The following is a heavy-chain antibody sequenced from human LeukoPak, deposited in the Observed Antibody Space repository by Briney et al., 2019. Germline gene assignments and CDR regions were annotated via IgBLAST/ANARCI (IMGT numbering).Heavy chain of an antibody. J-gene: IGHJ4*02. CDR1: GFTFSSYS. V-gene: IGHV3-21*01. Sequence: GGSLRLSCAASGFTFSSYSMNWVRQAPGKGLEWVSSISSSSSYIYYADSVKGRFTISRDNAKNSLYLQMNSLRAEDTAVYYCARDRVSSATPYFDYWGQGTLVTVSS. CDR2: ISSSSSYI. D-gene: IGHD2-2*01. CDR3: ARDRVSSATPYFDY.